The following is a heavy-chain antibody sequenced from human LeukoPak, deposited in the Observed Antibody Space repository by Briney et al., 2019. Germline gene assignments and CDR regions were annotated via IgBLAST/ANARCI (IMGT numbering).Heavy chain of an antibody. J-gene: IGHJ4*02. CDR3: ARDDGGGQVDY. CDR2: INHSGST. V-gene: IGHV4-34*01. D-gene: IGHD3-16*01. Sequence: SETLSLTCAVYGGSFSGYYWSWIRQPPGKGLEWIGEINHSGSTNYNPSLKSRVTISVDTSKNQFSLKLSSVTAADTAVYYCARDDGGGQVDYWGQGTLVTVSS. CDR1: GGSFSGYY.